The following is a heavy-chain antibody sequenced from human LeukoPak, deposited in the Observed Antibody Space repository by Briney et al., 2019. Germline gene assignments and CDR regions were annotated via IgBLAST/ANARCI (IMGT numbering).Heavy chain of an antibody. J-gene: IGHJ4*02. CDR2: IHYTGNT. V-gene: IGHV4-31*03. Sequence: SQTLSLTCTVSGGSISSGGYWCWIRQHPEKGLEWIGYIHYTGNTYYNPSLKSRVSISVDMSQNQFSLNLNSVTAADTAVYFCAGIVLKEAAQCVFWGQGTLVTVSS. CDR3: AGIVLKEAAQCVF. CDR1: GGSISSGGY. D-gene: IGHD2-8*01.